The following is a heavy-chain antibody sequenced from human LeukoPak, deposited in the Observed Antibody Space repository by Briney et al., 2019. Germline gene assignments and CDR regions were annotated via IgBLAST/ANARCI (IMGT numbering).Heavy chain of an antibody. V-gene: IGHV1-69*04. Sequence: SSVKVSCKASGGTFSSYTISWVRQAPGQGLEWMGGVIPILGIANYAQKFQGRVTITADKSTSTAYMELSSLRSEDTAVYYCARDLWQQLPDYWGQGTLVTVSS. CDR3: ARDLWQQLPDY. D-gene: IGHD6-13*01. CDR1: GGTFSSYT. J-gene: IGHJ4*02. CDR2: VIPILGIA.